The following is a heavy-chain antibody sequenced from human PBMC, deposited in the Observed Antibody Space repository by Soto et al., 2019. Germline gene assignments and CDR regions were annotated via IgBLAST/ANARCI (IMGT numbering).Heavy chain of an antibody. J-gene: IGHJ5*02. CDR3: ARDKTTAWSPNWFDP. CDR1: GFTFSNYW. CDR2: IDRDGTEK. V-gene: IGHV3-7*01. D-gene: IGHD1-7*01. Sequence: EVQLVESGGGLVQPGGSLRLSCAVSGFTFSNYWMGWVRQAPGKGLEWVANIDRDGTEKFYVDSVKGRFSISRDNAKNSLYLQMNSLIAEDTGVYYCARDKTTAWSPNWFDPWGQGTLVTVSS.